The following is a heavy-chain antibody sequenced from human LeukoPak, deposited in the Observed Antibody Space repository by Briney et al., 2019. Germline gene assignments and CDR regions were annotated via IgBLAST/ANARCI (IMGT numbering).Heavy chain of an antibody. Sequence: SETLSLTCAVYGGSFSGYYWSWIRQPPGKGLEWIGEINHSGSTNYNPSLKSRVTISVDTSKNQFSLKLSSVTAADTAVYYCASLSGVSGAFDIWGQGTVVTVSS. J-gene: IGHJ3*02. D-gene: IGHD6-19*01. CDR1: GGSFSGYY. CDR2: INHSGST. V-gene: IGHV4-34*01. CDR3: ASLSGVSGAFDI.